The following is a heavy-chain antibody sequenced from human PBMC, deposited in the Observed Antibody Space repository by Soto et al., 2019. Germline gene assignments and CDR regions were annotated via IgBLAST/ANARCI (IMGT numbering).Heavy chain of an antibody. CDR1: GGSISTYY. J-gene: IGHJ4*02. D-gene: IGHD3-10*01. CDR3: ARGPGGFGELSLDY. V-gene: IGHV4-4*07. Sequence: QVQLQEWGPGLVKPSETLSLTCSVSGGSISTYYWSWIRQPAGKGLEWIGRIYSGGSTNFNPSLRSRVTVSVDMPKKQVSLKLTSVTAADTAVYCCARGPGGFGELSLDYWGQGTLVTVSS. CDR2: IYSGGST.